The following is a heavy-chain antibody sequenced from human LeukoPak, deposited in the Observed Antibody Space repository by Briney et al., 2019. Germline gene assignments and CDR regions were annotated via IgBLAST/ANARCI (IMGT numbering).Heavy chain of an antibody. Sequence: GGSLRLSCAASGFTFSSYSMNWDRQAPGKGLEWVSSISSSSSYIYYTDSVKGRFTISRDNAKNSLYLQMNSLRAEDTAVYYLAIRGDAYASGKSNWFDPWGQGTLVTVSS. CDR3: AIRGDAYASGKSNWFDP. D-gene: IGHD3-10*01. V-gene: IGHV3-21*01. J-gene: IGHJ5*02. CDR2: ISSSSSYI. CDR1: GFTFSSYS.